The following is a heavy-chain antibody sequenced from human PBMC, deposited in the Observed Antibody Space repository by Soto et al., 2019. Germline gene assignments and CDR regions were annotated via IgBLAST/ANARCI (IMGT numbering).Heavy chain of an antibody. CDR3: ARAPGKTGTTHYGMGV. J-gene: IGHJ6*02. Sequence: PGGSLRLSCAASGFTFSSYAMHWVRQAPGKGLEWVAVISYDGSNKYYADSVKGRFTISRDNSKNTLYLQMNSLRAEDTAVYYCARAPGKTGTTHYGMGVWGQGTTVTVSS. D-gene: IGHD1-7*01. CDR2: ISYDGSNK. CDR1: GFTFSSYA. V-gene: IGHV3-30-3*01.